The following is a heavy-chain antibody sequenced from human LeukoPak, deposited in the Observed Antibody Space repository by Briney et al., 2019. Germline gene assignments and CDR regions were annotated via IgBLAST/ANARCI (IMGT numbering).Heavy chain of an antibody. V-gene: IGHV3-20*04. CDR2: INWNGGST. Sequence: PGGSLRLSCAASGFAFDDYGMSWVRQAPGKGLEWVSGINWNGGSTGYADSVKGRFTISRDNAKNTVSLQMDSLRAEDTGVYYCARAPSEVGGYYPEDFRHWGQGTLVTVSS. CDR3: ARAPSEVGGYYPEDFRH. CDR1: GFAFDDYG. J-gene: IGHJ1*01. D-gene: IGHD3-22*01.